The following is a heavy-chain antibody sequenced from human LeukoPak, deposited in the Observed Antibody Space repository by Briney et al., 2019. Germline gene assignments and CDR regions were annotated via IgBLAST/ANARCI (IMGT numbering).Heavy chain of an antibody. J-gene: IGHJ4*02. CDR3: AKGPYDSSGYYRH. D-gene: IGHD3-22*01. V-gene: IGHV3-30*18. CDR1: GFTFSNYG. Sequence: GGSLRLSCAASGFTFSNYGMHWVRQAPGKGLEWVAVISYDGNNKYYADSVKGRFTISRDNSRDTLHLQMNSLRAEDTAVYYCAKGPYDSSGYYRHWGQGTLVTVSS. CDR2: ISYDGNNK.